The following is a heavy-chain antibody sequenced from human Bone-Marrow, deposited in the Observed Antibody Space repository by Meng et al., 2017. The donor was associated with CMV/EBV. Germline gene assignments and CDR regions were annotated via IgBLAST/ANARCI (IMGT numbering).Heavy chain of an antibody. D-gene: IGHD2-2*01. V-gene: IGHV1-8*02. CDR1: GGTFSSYA. CDR2: LSPYTGDT. Sequence: GESLKISCKGSGGTFSSYAISWVRQAPGQGLEWMGWLSPYTGDTGYAQKFQGRVTLTKNISISTAYMELSSLRSEDTAVYFCASTYCSTTSCYQGAGGYWGQGTLVTVSS. J-gene: IGHJ4*02. CDR3: ASTYCSTTSCYQGAGGY.